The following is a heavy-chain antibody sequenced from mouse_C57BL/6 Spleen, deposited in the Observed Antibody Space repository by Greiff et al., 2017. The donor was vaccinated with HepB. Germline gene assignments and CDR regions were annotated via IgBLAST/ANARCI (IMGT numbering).Heavy chain of an antibody. CDR1: GFTFSDYG. CDR2: ISSGSSTT. CDR3: ARYYYGYYAMDY. V-gene: IGHV5-17*01. D-gene: IGHD1-1*01. J-gene: IGHJ4*01. Sequence: DVHLVESGGGLVKPGGSLKLSCAASGFTFSDYGMHWVRQAPEKGLEWVAYISSGSSTTYYAEPVKGRFTISRDNAKNTLFLQMTSLRSEDTAMYYCARYYYGYYAMDYWGQGTSVTVSS.